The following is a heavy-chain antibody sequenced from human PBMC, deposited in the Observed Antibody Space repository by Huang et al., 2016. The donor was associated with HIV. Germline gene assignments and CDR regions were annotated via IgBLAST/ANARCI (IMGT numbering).Heavy chain of an antibody. CDR3: ATKTGAMDI. J-gene: IGHJ6*02. V-gene: IGHV3-7*01. D-gene: IGHD1-7*01. Sequence: VESGGRLVQPGGSIRLSCVGSTFSFGAYWMSWVSQTPGKGREWVANIKQDESEKYYVESVKGRFNISRDNAKKILFLQMDNVRVEDTATYYCATKTGAMDIWGQGTAVTVS. CDR1: TFSFGAYW. CDR2: IKQDESEK.